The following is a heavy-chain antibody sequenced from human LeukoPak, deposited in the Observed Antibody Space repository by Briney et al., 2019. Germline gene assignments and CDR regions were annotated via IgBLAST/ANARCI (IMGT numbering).Heavy chain of an antibody. J-gene: IGHJ3*02. Sequence: SETLSLTCAVSGGSISSGGYSWSWIRQPPGKGLEWIGYIYHSGSTYYNPSLKSRVTISVDRSKNQFSLKLGSVTAADTAVYYCARTSIAARRANAFDIWGQGTMVTVSS. V-gene: IGHV4-30-2*01. D-gene: IGHD6-6*01. CDR1: GGSISSGGYS. CDR3: ARTSIAARRANAFDI. CDR2: IYHSGST.